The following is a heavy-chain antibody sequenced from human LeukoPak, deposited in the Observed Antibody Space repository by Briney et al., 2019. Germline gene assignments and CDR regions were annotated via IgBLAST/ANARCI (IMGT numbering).Heavy chain of an antibody. CDR2: ISYDGSNK. CDR3: AKNGKGSSGYYPYYFDY. D-gene: IGHD3-22*01. J-gene: IGHJ4*02. V-gene: IGHV3-30*18. Sequence: GGSLRLSCAASGFTFSSYGMHWVRQAPGKGLEWVAVISYDGSNKYYADSVKGRFTISRDNSKNTLYLQMNSLRAEDTAVYYCAKNGKGSSGYYPYYFDYWGQGTLVTVSS. CDR1: GFTFSSYG.